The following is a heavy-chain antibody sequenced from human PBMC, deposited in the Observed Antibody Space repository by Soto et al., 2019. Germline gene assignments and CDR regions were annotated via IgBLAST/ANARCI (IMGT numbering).Heavy chain of an antibody. Sequence: VQLLESGGGLVQPGGSLRLSCAVSGLTFSSYAMSWVRQAPGKGLEWVSVISGSGDSTDYADSVKGRFTISRDNSKNSLYLQMNSLRVEDTAVYYGVRKVVRGLFDYWGQGTLVTVSS. V-gene: IGHV3-23*01. CDR3: VRKVVRGLFDY. J-gene: IGHJ4*02. CDR2: ISGSGDST. D-gene: IGHD3-10*01. CDR1: GLTFSSYA.